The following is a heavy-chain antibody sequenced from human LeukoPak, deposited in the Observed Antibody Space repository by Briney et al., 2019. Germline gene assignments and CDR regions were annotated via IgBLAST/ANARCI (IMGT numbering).Heavy chain of an antibody. CDR2: IYYSGST. CDR1: GGSLSGNY. V-gene: IGHV4-59*01. Sequence: NPSETLSLTCAVYGGSLSGNYWSWIRQPPGKGLEWIGYIYYSGSTNYNPSLKSRVTISVDTSKNQFSLKLSSVTAADTAVYYCARDLRTGTTVWGQGTLVTVSS. CDR3: ARDLRTGTTV. J-gene: IGHJ4*02. D-gene: IGHD1-1*01.